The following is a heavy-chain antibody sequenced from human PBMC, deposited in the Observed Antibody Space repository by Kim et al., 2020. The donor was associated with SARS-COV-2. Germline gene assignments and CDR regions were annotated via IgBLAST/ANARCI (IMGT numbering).Heavy chain of an antibody. Sequence: GGSLRLSCAASGFTFSTYSMNWVRQAPGKGLEWVSSISSSSSYIYYADSVKGRFTISRDNAKNSLYLQMNSLRAEDTAVYYCARVGGGGSFDYWGQGTLVTVSS. CDR3: ARVGGGGSFDY. J-gene: IGHJ4*02. CDR1: GFTFSTYS. V-gene: IGHV3-21*01. CDR2: ISSSSSYI. D-gene: IGHD2-15*01.